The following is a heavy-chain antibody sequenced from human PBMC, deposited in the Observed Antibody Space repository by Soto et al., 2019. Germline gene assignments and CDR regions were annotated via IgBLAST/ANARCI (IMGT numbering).Heavy chain of an antibody. CDR2: ISYDGSNK. Sequence: PWGSLRLSCAASGFTFSSSGMNWVRQAPGKGLEWVAVISYDGSNKYYADSVKGRFTISRDNSKNTLYLQMNSLRAEDTAVYYCAKDHHNYYYGMDVWGQGTTVTVSS. CDR3: AKDHHNYYYGMDV. V-gene: IGHV3-30*18. CDR1: GFTFSSSG. J-gene: IGHJ6*02.